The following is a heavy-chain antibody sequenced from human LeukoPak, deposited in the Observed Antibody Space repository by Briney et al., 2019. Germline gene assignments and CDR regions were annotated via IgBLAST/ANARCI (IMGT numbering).Heavy chain of an antibody. CDR3: ARETYSNILTGTDY. Sequence: ASVKVSCKASGYSFTDKYMHWVRQAPGQGLEWMGWINPNSGGTNYAQKFQGRVTMTTDTSMSTAYMELSRLTSDDTAVYYCARETYSNILTGTDYWGPGTLVTVSS. CDR2: INPNSGGT. J-gene: IGHJ4*02. CDR1: GYSFTDKY. V-gene: IGHV1-2*02. D-gene: IGHD3-9*01.